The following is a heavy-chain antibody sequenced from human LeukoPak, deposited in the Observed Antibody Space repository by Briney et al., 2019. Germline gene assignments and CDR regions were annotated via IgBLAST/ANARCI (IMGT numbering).Heavy chain of an antibody. D-gene: IGHD6-6*01. J-gene: IGHJ4*02. V-gene: IGHV3-7*01. CDR3: AKAMSGSSPFDY. Sequence: GGSLRLSCAASGFTFTKFWMSCVRQAPGKGLEWVANIMQDGSGKYYVDSVKDRFIISRDNDKNSLYLEMNSLRAEDTALYYCAKAMSGSSPFDYWGQGTLVTVSS. CDR2: IMQDGSGK. CDR1: GFTFTKFW.